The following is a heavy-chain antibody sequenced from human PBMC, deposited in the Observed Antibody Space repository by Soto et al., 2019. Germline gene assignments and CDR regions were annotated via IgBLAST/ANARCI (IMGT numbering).Heavy chain of an antibody. CDR1: GGSFSGYY. CDR2: INHSGST. V-gene: IGHV4-34*01. CDR3: ARVPRQYYYGSGSYWVNWFDP. D-gene: IGHD3-10*01. Sequence: SETLSLTCAVYGGSFSGYYWSWIRQPPGKGLEWIGEINHSGSTNYNPSLKSRVTISVDTSKNQFSLKLSSVTAADTAVYYCARVPRQYYYGSGSYWVNWFDPWGQGTLVTVSS. J-gene: IGHJ5*02.